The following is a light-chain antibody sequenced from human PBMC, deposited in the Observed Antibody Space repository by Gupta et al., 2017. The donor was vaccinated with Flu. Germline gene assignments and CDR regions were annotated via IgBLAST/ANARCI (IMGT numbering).Light chain of an antibody. CDR1: SSDVGRFNV. Sequence: SITISCTGTSSDVGRFNVVSWYQQHPGKAPKLIIYEARKRPSGVSNRLSGAKSGNTASLTISGLQAEDEADYFCCSYAGSDLYVFGTGTAVTIL. CDR3: CSYAGSDLYV. V-gene: IGLV2-23*01. CDR2: EAR. J-gene: IGLJ1*01.